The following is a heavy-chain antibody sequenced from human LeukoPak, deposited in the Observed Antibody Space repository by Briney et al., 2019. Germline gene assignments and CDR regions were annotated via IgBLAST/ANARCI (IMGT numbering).Heavy chain of an antibody. J-gene: IGHJ4*02. CDR3: ANGEMARSPAVFRN. D-gene: IGHD5-24*01. CDR2: ICGSGGSP. CDR1: GFNFRSYT. Sequence: GGSLSLSCAVSGFNFRSYTRSSARKTLGMRLEWGSAICGSGGSPYYEDSVKGRFTISRDNSKNTLYLQMNSLRAEDTAVYYCANGEMARSPAVFRNWGQGTLVTVSS. V-gene: IGHV3-23*01.